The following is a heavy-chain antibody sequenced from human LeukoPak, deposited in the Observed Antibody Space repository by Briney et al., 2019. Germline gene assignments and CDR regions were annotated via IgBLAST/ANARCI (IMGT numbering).Heavy chain of an antibody. V-gene: IGHV1-18*01. Sequence: ASVRVSCKASGYTLTSYGISWVRQAPGQGLEWMGWISAYNGNTNYAQKLQGRVTMTTDTSTSTAYMELRSLRSDDTAVYYCARETYYHYYFDYWGQGTLVTVSS. CDR2: ISAYNGNT. CDR3: ARETYYHYYFDY. D-gene: IGHD3-16*01. CDR1: GYTLTSYG. J-gene: IGHJ4*02.